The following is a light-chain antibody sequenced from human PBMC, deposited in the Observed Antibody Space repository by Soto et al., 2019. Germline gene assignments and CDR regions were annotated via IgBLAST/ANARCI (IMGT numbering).Light chain of an antibody. V-gene: IGLV2-23*02. CDR1: SSDVGSYKL. CDR3: CSYAGSNTWV. CDR2: EVT. J-gene: IGLJ3*02. Sequence: SALTQPASVSGSPGQSITISCSGTSSDVGSYKLVSWYQQHPGKAPKLMISEVTKRPSGISTRFSGSKSGNTASLTISGLQPEDESDYYCCSYAGSNTWVFGGGTKLTVL.